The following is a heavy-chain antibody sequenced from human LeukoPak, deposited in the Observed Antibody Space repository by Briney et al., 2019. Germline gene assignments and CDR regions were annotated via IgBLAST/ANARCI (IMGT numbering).Heavy chain of an antibody. Sequence: GGSLRLSCAASGFTFDEYGMSWVRQAPGKGLEWVSSINWNGDSIAYVDSVKGRFTISRDNAKNSLYLQMNSLRAEDTAFYYCARAVVINFYYHYMDVWGKGTTVTVSS. J-gene: IGHJ6*03. CDR1: GFTFDEYG. D-gene: IGHD2-21*01. V-gene: IGHV3-20*04. CDR2: INWNGDSI. CDR3: ARAVVINFYYHYMDV.